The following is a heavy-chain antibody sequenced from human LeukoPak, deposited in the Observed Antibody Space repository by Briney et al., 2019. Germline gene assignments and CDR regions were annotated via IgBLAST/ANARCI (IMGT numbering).Heavy chain of an antibody. CDR1: GGTFSSYA. D-gene: IGHD2-15*01. J-gene: IGHJ5*02. CDR3: ARIPVVVVAATYWFDP. Sequence: ASVKVSCKASGGTFSSYAISWVRQAPGQGLEWMGRIIPIFGTANYAQKFQGRVTITTDESTSTAYMELRSLRSDDTAVYYCARIPVVVVAATYWFDPWGQGTLVTVSS. V-gene: IGHV1-69*05. CDR2: IIPIFGTA.